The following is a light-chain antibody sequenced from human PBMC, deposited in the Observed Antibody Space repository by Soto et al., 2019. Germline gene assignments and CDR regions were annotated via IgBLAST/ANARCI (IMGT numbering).Light chain of an antibody. CDR2: AAY. CDR3: KQYNSYPPT. J-gene: IGKJ5*01. V-gene: IGKV1D-16*01. CDR1: QGISNW. Sequence: DIQMTQSPSSLSASVGDRVTITCRASQGISNWLAWYQQKPEKAHKSLIYAAYSLQSGVQSRFSGSGSGTDFTLTIRSLQPEDFATYYCKQYNSYPPTVGQGTRLEIK.